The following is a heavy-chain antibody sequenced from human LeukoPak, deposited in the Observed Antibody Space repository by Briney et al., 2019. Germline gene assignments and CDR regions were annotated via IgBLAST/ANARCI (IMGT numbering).Heavy chain of an antibody. J-gene: IGHJ4*02. CDR1: GFTFSSYA. D-gene: IGHD3-22*01. Sequence: GGSLRLSCAASGFTFSSYAMHWVRQAPGRGLEWVAVISYDGSNKYYADSVKGRFTISRDNSKNTLYLQMNSLRAEDTAVYYCARDPIPVYYYDSSGYSYYFDYWGQGTLVTVSS. CDR2: ISYDGSNK. V-gene: IGHV3-30-3*01. CDR3: ARDPIPVYYYDSSGYSYYFDY.